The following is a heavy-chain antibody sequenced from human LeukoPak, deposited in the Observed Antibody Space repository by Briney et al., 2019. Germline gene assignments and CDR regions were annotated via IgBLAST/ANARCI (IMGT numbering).Heavy chain of an antibody. Sequence: ASVKVSCKASGYTFTSYAMHWVRQAPGQRLEWMGWINAGNGNTKYSQKFQGRVTITRDTSASTAYMELSSLRSEDTAVYYCARETSGWYGAHDYWGQGTPVTVSS. CDR2: INAGNGNT. V-gene: IGHV1-3*01. J-gene: IGHJ4*02. CDR3: ARETSGWYGAHDY. CDR1: GYTFTSYA. D-gene: IGHD6-19*01.